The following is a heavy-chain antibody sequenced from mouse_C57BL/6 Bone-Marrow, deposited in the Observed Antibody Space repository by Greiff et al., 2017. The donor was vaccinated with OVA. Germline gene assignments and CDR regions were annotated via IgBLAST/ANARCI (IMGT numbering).Heavy chain of an antibody. CDR2: IRNKANGYTT. CDR1: GFTFTDYY. J-gene: IGHJ3*01. V-gene: IGHV7-4*01. CDR3: VKAADGYYPWFAY. Sequence: EVQRVESGGGLVQPGASLRLSCAASGFTFTDYYMSWVRQPPGKAPEWLALIRNKANGYTTEYNVAGKGRFTIARDNSQNILYLQMNTLRAEDSATYDCVKAADGYYPWFAYWGQGTLVTVSA. D-gene: IGHD2-3*01.